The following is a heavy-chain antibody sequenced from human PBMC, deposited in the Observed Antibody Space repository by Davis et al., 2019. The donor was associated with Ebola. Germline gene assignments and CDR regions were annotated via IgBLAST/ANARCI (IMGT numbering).Heavy chain of an antibody. J-gene: IGHJ3*02. CDR2: MSGRGGIT. CDR1: GFTFTNVW. CDR3: ARQSAYYFDSSGHDPFDI. Sequence: PGGSLRLSCAASGFTFTNVWMNWVRQAPAKGLEWVSSMSGRGGITDYADSVKGRFTISRDNAKNSVFLQMNSLRVEDTAVYFCARQSAYYFDSSGHDPFDIWGHGTMVTVSS. V-gene: IGHV3-11*01. D-gene: IGHD3-22*01.